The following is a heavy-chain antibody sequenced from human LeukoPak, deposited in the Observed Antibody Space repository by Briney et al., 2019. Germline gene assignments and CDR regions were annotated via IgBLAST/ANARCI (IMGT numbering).Heavy chain of an antibody. J-gene: IGHJ5*02. D-gene: IGHD3-22*01. V-gene: IGHV1-2*02. CDR2: INPNSGGT. CDR1: GYTFTSYG. CDR3: TSDTYYYDSTGLGHWFDP. Sequence: ASVKVSCKASGYTFTSYGISWVRQAPGQGLEWMGWINPNSGGTNYAQKFQGRVTMTWDTSISTAYMELSSLRSDDTAVYYCTSDTYYYDSTGLGHWFDPWGQGTLVTVSS.